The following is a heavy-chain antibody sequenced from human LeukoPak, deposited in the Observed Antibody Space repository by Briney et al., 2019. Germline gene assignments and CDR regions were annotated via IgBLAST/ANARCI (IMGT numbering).Heavy chain of an antibody. Sequence: SQTLSLTCTVSGGSISSGGYYWSWIRQHPGKGLEWIGYIYYSGSTYYNPSLKSRVTMSVDTSKNQFSLKLSSVTAADTAVYYCARATIFGGYNWFDPWGQGTLVTVSS. CDR1: GGSISSGGYY. CDR3: ARATIFGGYNWFDP. D-gene: IGHD3-3*01. J-gene: IGHJ5*02. V-gene: IGHV4-31*03. CDR2: IYYSGST.